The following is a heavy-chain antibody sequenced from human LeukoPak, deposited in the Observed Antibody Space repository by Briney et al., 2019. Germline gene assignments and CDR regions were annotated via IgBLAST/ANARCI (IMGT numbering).Heavy chain of an antibody. CDR1: GFAVSSNH. CDR2: LPSDGGA. J-gene: IGHJ4*02. Sequence: SGGSLRLSCAASGFAVSSNHMTWVRQSPGKGLEWVSVLPSDGGAIYADSVKGRFTISRDNSKNTLYLHLNSLRAEDTAVYYCARGFPKREWELLFWGQGTLVTVSS. D-gene: IGHD1-26*01. CDR3: ARGFPKREWELLF. V-gene: IGHV3-66*01.